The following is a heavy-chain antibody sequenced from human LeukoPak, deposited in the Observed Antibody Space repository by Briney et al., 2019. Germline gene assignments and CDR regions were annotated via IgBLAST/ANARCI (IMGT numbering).Heavy chain of an antibody. CDR2: ISSDGTKE. D-gene: IGHD5-24*01. CDR3: ARDGYTRYYFDY. Sequence: GGSLRLSCAASEITFSIYAMHWVRQAPGKGLQWVATISSDGTKEDYADPVKGRFTISSDNSKNTLYLQMNSLRAEDTAVYYCARDGYTRYYFDYWGQGTLVTVSS. V-gene: IGHV3-30*03. CDR1: EITFSIYA. J-gene: IGHJ4*02.